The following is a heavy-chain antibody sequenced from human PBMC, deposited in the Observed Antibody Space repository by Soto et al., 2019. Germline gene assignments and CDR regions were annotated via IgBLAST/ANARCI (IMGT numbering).Heavy chain of an antibody. CDR1: GFTFSSYG. J-gene: IGHJ4*02. Sequence: QVQLVESGGGVVQPGRSLRLSCAASGFTFSSYGMHWVRQAPGKGREWGEVISYDGSNKYYADSVKGRFTISRDNSKNTLYLQMNSLRAEDTAVYYCAKDYRWYWGQGTLVTVSS. CDR2: ISYDGSNK. D-gene: IGHD2-15*01. CDR3: AKDYRWY. V-gene: IGHV3-30*18.